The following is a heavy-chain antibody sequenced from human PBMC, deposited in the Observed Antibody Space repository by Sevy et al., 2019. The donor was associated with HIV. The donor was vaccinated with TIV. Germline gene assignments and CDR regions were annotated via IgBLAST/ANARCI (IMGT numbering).Heavy chain of an antibody. D-gene: IGHD5-18*01. J-gene: IGHJ6*02. Sequence: GGSLRLSCAASGFIVSSNYMSWVRQAPGKGLEWVSVIYSGGSTYYADSVKGRFTISRDNSKNTLYLQMNSLRAEDTAVYYCARDRNTAMVIGMDVWGQGTTVTFSS. CDR3: ARDRNTAMVIGMDV. CDR1: GFIVSSNY. V-gene: IGHV3-53*01. CDR2: IYSGGST.